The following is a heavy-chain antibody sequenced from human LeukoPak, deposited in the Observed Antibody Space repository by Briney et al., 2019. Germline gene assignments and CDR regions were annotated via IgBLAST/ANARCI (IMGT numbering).Heavy chain of an antibody. J-gene: IGHJ2*01. V-gene: IGHV4-30-2*01. CDR2: IYHSGST. D-gene: IGHD3-22*01. CDR3: VRAPYYYDSSGYSSWYFDL. CDR1: GGSISSGGYS. Sequence: SETLSLTCAVSGGSISSGGYSWSWIRQPPGKGLEWIGYIYHSGSTYYNPSLKSRVTISVDRSKNQFSLKLSSVTAADTAVYYCVRAPYYYDSSGYSSWYFDLWGRGTLVTVSS.